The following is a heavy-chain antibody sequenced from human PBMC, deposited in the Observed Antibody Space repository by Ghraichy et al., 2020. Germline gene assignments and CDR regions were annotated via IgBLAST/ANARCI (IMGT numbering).Heavy chain of an antibody. Sequence: GGSLRLSCAASGFTVSSNYMSWVRQAPGKGLEWVSVIYSGGSTYYADSVKGRFTISRDNSKNTLYLQMNSLRAEDTAVYYCARDPRYSSGWTPDYWGQGTLVTVSS. CDR1: GFTVSSNY. V-gene: IGHV3-66*01. CDR3: ARDPRYSSGWTPDY. D-gene: IGHD6-19*01. J-gene: IGHJ4*02. CDR2: IYSGGST.